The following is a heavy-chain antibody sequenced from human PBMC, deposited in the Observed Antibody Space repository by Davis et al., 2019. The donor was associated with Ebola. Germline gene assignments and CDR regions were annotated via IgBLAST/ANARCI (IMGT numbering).Heavy chain of an antibody. CDR2: IYYSGST. J-gene: IGHJ4*02. CDR3: ARGGRLRLDY. Sequence: MPGGSLRLSCTVSGGSISSYYWSWIRQPPGKGLEWIGYIYYSGSTNYNPSLKSRVTISVDTSKNQFSLKLSSVTAADTAVYYCARGGRLRLDYWGQGTLVTVSS. CDR1: GGSISSYY. V-gene: IGHV4-59*01. D-gene: IGHD3-16*01.